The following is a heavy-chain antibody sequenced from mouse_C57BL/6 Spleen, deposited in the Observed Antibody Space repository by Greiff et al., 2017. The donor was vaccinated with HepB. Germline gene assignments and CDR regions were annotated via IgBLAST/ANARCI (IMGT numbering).Heavy chain of an antibody. Sequence: QVQLQQPGAELVRPGTSVKLSCKASGYTFTSYWMHWVKQRPGQGLEWIGVIDPSDSYTNYNQKFKGKATLTVDTSSSTAYMQLSSLTSEDSAVYYCARRMVTTDFDYWGQGTTLTVSS. V-gene: IGHV1-59*01. D-gene: IGHD2-2*01. CDR1: GYTFTSYW. J-gene: IGHJ2*01. CDR2: IDPSDSYT. CDR3: ARRMVTTDFDY.